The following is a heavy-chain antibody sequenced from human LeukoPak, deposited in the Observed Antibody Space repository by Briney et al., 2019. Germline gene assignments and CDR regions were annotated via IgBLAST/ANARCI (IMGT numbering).Heavy chain of an antibody. CDR1: GGSISSYY. D-gene: IGHD2-15*01. V-gene: IGHV4-59*01. J-gene: IGHJ5*02. Sequence: SETLSLTCTVSGGSISSYYWSWIRQPPGKGLEWIGYIYYSGSTNYNPSLKSRVTISVDTSKNQFSLKLSSVTAADTAVYYCARDLRYCSGGSCLNRNNWFDPWGQGTLVTVSS. CDR3: ARDLRYCSGGSCLNRNNWFDP. CDR2: IYYSGST.